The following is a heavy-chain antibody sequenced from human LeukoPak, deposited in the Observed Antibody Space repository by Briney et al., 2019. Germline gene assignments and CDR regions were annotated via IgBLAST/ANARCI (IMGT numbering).Heavy chain of an antibody. CDR1: GGSISSYY. CDR3: ARESAVSGYSYGLNWFDH. CDR2: IYYSGST. J-gene: IGHJ5*02. Sequence: SETLSLTCTVSGGSISSYYWSWIRQPPGKGLEWIGYIYYSGSTNYNPSLKSRVTISVDTSKNQFSLKLSSVTAADTAVYYCARESAVSGYSYGLNWFDHWGQGTLVTVSS. V-gene: IGHV4-59*01. D-gene: IGHD5-18*01.